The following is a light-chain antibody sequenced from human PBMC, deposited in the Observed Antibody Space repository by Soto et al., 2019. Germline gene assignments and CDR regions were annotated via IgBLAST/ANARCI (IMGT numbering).Light chain of an antibody. CDR2: DAS. V-gene: IGKV3-11*01. J-gene: IGKJ5*01. Sequence: IVLTHSPATLSFSPGEIATLSFRAGQNIGTSLVWSQQKPGQSPRLLIYDASHRATGVPARFSGSGSGTDFTLTISGLEPEDFAVYYCQQRSVWPITFGQGTRLEIK. CDR3: QQRSVWPIT. CDR1: QNIGTS.